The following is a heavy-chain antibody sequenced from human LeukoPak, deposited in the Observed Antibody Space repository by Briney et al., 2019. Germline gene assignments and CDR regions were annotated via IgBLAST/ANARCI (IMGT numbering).Heavy chain of an antibody. CDR1: GYTFTSYA. Sequence: ASVKVSCKASGYTFTSYAMHWVRQAPGQRLEWMGWINAGNGNTKYSQKFQGRVTMTRNTSISTAYMELSSLRSEDTAVYYCARGVNDYVWGSYRPKHYYDSSGYYYFDYWGQGTLVTVSS. CDR3: ARGVNDYVWGSYRPKHYYDSSGYYYFDY. V-gene: IGHV1-3*01. D-gene: IGHD3-22*01. CDR2: INAGNGNT. J-gene: IGHJ4*02.